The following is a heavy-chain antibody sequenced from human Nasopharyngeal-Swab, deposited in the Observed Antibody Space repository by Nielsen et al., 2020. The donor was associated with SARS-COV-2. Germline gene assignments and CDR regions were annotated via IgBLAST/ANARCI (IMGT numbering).Heavy chain of an antibody. Sequence: SCAISGDSVPSHSAGWNWIRQSPSRGLEWLGRTLYRSKWYNDYAESVKRRIAVNPDTSKNQFSLQLNSVTPEDTAVYYCARGRDFSFDSWGQGTLVTASS. CDR3: ARGRDFSFDS. D-gene: IGHD3-3*01. CDR1: GDSVPSHSAG. CDR2: TLYRSKWYN. V-gene: IGHV6-1*01. J-gene: IGHJ4*02.